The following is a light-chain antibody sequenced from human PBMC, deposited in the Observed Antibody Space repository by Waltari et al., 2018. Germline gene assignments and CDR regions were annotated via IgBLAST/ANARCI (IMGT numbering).Light chain of an antibody. V-gene: IGKV3D-15*01. CDR1: QSVSSN. CDR3: QQYNNWPPYT. J-gene: IGKJ2*01. Sequence: IVMTQSPATLSVSPGERATLSCRASQSVSSNLAWYQQKPGLAPRLLIYGAATRATVIPARFSGSGSGTEFTLTISSLHSEDFAFYYCQQYNNWPPYTFGQGTKLEIK. CDR2: GAA.